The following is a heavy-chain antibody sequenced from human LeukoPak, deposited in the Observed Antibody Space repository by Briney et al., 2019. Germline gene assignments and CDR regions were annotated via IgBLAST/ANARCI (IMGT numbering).Heavy chain of an antibody. CDR3: AREDASYGLDY. J-gene: IGHJ4*02. CDR1: GGSISSGSYY. D-gene: IGHD4/OR15-4a*01. Sequence: SQTLSLTCTVSGGSISSGSYYWSWIRQPAGTGLEWIGRIYTSGSTNYNPSLKSRVTISVDTSKNQFSLKLSSVTAADTAVYYCAREDASYGLDYWGQGTLVTVSS. V-gene: IGHV4-61*02. CDR2: IYTSGST.